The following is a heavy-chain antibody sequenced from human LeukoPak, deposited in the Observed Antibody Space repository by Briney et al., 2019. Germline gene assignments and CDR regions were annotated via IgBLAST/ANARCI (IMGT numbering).Heavy chain of an antibody. CDR2: IIPIFGTA. CDR1: GYTFTSYG. V-gene: IGHV1-69*05. D-gene: IGHD3-22*01. CDR3: ARDFDSSGYYYFDY. Sequence: ASVKVSCKASGYTFTSYGISWVRQAPGQGLEWMGGIIPIFGTANYAQKFQGRVTITTDGSTSTAYMELSSLRSEDTAVYYCARDFDSSGYYYFDYWGQGTLVTVSS. J-gene: IGHJ4*02.